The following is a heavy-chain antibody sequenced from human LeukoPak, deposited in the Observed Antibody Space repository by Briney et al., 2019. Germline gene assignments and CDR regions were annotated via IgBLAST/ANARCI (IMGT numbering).Heavy chain of an antibody. CDR2: IYYSGST. D-gene: IGHD6-6*01. J-gene: IGHJ6*03. Sequence: SETLSLTCSVSGGSISRYYWSWIRQPPGKGLEWIGYIYYSGSTNYNPSLKSRVTISVDTSKNQFSLKLSSVTAADTAVYYCARGASSSPYYYYYYMDVWGKGTTVTVSS. CDR1: GGSISRYY. CDR3: ARGASSSPYYYYYYMDV. V-gene: IGHV4-59*01.